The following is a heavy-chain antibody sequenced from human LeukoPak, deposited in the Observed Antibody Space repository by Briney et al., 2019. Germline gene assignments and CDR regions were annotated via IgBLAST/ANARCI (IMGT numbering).Heavy chain of an antibody. CDR2: ISSSSSYT. CDR3: ARVRSGYYCPDY. J-gene: IGHJ4*02. CDR1: GFTFSDYY. V-gene: IGHV3-11*05. D-gene: IGHD3-22*01. Sequence: GGSLRLSCAASGFTFSDYYMSWIRPAPGKGLEWVSYISSSSSYTNYADSVKGRFTISRDNAKNSLYLQMNSLRAEDTAVYYCARVRSGYYCPDYWGQGTLVTVSS.